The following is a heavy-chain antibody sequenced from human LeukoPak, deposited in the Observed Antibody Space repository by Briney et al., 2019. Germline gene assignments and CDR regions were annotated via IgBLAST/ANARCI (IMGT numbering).Heavy chain of an antibody. Sequence: GGSLRLSCAASGFTVSSNYMSWVRQAPGKGLEWVSVIYSGGSTYYADSVKGRFTISRDNSKNTLYLQMNSLRAEDTAVYYCARDSGYYSSSSDYWAREPWSPSPQ. CDR1: GFTVSSNY. V-gene: IGHV3-66*01. J-gene: IGHJ4*02. D-gene: IGHD6-6*01. CDR3: ARDSGYYSSSSDY. CDR2: IYSGGST.